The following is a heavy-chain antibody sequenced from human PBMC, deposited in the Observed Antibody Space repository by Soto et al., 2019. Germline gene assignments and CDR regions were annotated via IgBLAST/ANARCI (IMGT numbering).Heavy chain of an antibody. CDR2: ISSSSSTI. CDR3: ARDQNYYDSSGYPIPGIDY. V-gene: IGHV3-48*02. CDR1: GFTFSSYS. Sequence: PGGFLRLSCAASGFTFSSYSRNWVRQAPGKGLEWVSYISSSSSTIYYADSVKGRFTISRDNAKNSLYLQMNSLRDEDTAVYYCARDQNYYDSSGYPIPGIDYWGQGTLVTVSS. J-gene: IGHJ4*02. D-gene: IGHD3-22*01.